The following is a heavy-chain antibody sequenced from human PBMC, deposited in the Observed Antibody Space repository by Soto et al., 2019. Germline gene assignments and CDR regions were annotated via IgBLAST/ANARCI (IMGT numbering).Heavy chain of an antibody. CDR1: GFTVSSNY. Sequence: PGGSLRLSCAASGFTVSSNYMSWVRQAPGKGLEWVSVIYSGGSTYYADSVKGRFTISRDNSKNTLYLQMNSLRAEDTAVYYCASPHYDFWSGSPGSGYGMDVWGQGTTVTVSS. V-gene: IGHV3-53*01. CDR2: IYSGGST. J-gene: IGHJ6*02. D-gene: IGHD3-3*01. CDR3: ASPHYDFWSGSPGSGYGMDV.